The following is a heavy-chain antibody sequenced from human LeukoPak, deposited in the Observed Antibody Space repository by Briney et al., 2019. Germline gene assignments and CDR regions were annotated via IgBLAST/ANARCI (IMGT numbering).Heavy chain of an antibody. D-gene: IGHD1-26*01. CDR1: GDSISDYY. Sequence: SETLSLTCTVSGDSISDYYWSWLRQPPGKGLERIAYIYSSGSTYYNPSLKSRVTISVDTSKNQFFPKLTSVTTADTAVYYCARAALVGATLFDWGQGTLVTVSS. V-gene: IGHV4-59*01. CDR2: IYSSGST. CDR3: ARAALVGATLFD. J-gene: IGHJ4*02.